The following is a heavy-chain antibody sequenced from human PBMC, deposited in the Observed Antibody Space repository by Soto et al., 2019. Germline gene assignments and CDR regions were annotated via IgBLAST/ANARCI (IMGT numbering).Heavy chain of an antibody. V-gene: IGHV1-69*13. Sequence: ASVKVSCKASGGTFSSYAISWVRQAPGQGLEWMGGIIPIFGTANYAQKFQGRVTITADESTSTAYMELSSLRSEDTAVYYCAREGSGGWYDYYYCGMDVWGQGTTVTVSS. D-gene: IGHD6-19*01. J-gene: IGHJ6*02. CDR3: AREGSGGWYDYYYCGMDV. CDR1: GGTFSSYA. CDR2: IIPIFGTA.